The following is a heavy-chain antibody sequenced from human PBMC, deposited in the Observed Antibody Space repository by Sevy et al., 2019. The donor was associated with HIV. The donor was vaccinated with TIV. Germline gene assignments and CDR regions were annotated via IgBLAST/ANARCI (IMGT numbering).Heavy chain of an antibody. J-gene: IGHJ4*02. CDR3: ATTKDYYDSSGSPFDY. Sequence: ASVKVSCKVSGYTLSELSMHWVRLAPGKGLEWMGSFDPEDEETTYAQKFQGRVTMTEDTSTDTAYMELSSLRSEDTAVYYCATTKDYYDSSGSPFDYWGQGTLVTLSS. CDR1: GYTLSELS. D-gene: IGHD3-22*01. CDR2: FDPEDEET. V-gene: IGHV1-24*01.